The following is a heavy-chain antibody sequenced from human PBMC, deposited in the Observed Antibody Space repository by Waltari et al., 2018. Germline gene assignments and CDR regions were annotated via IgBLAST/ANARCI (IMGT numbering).Heavy chain of an antibody. Sequence: EVQLVESGGGLVQPGGSLRLSCAASGFTFSSSWMSWVRQAPGKGLEGVANIKRDGSEKYYVDSVKGRFTISRDNAKNSLYLQMNSRRAEDTAVYYCARGAFDYWGQGTLVTVSS. V-gene: IGHV3-7*01. CDR2: IKRDGSEK. CDR1: GFTFSSSW. J-gene: IGHJ4*02. CDR3: ARGAFDY.